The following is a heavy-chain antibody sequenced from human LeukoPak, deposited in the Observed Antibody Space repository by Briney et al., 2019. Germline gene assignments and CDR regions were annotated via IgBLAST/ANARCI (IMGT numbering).Heavy chain of an antibody. D-gene: IGHD6-19*01. V-gene: IGHV3-9*01. CDR1: GLTFDEYA. J-gene: IGHJ4*02. Sequence: QPGRSLRLSCAASGLTFDEYAMHWVRQAPGKGLEWVSGISWNSGTIGYADSVRGRFTISRDNAKNSLYLQMDNLRAEDTAFYYCSKGGFRAWYSDDWGQGTLVTVSS. CDR3: SKGGFRAWYSDD. CDR2: ISWNSGTI.